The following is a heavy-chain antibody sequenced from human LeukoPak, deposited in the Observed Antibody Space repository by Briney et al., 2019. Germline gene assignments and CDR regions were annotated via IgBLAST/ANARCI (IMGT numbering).Heavy chain of an antibody. CDR1: GGSISPYY. Sequence: SETLSLTCTVSGGSISPYYWSWIRQPPGKGLEWIGYIFYTGSTNYNPSLKSRVTISVDTSKTQFSLKLSSVTAADTAVYYCAFRGSSGWYVYWGQGTLVTVSS. CDR3: AFRGSSGWYVY. J-gene: IGHJ4*02. CDR2: IFYTGST. D-gene: IGHD6-19*01. V-gene: IGHV4-59*01.